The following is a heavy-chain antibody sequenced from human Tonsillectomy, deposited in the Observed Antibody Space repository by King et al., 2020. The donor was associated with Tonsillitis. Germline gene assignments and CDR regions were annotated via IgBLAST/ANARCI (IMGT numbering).Heavy chain of an antibody. J-gene: IGHJ6*02. Sequence: VQLVESGGGVVQPGRSLRLSCAASGFTFSSYGMHWVRQAPGKGLEWVAIISYDGSNKYYADSVKGRFTISRDNSKNTLYLQMNSLRAEDTAVYYCAKDDLESGSWYAYYYYGMDVWGQGTTVTVSS. CDR2: ISYDGSNK. V-gene: IGHV3-30*18. CDR1: GFTFSSYG. D-gene: IGHD6-13*01. CDR3: AKDDLESGSWYAYYYYGMDV.